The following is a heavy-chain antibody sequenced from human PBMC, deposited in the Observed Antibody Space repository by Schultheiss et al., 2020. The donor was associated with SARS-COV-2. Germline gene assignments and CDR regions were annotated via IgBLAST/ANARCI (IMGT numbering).Heavy chain of an antibody. J-gene: IGHJ3*02. CDR1: GFTVSSNY. CDR3: AREGEWELPLRDAFDI. V-gene: IGHV3-66*03. CDR2: IYSCGST. D-gene: IGHD1-26*01. Sequence: GGSLRLSCAASGFTVSSNYMSWVRQAPGKGLEWVSVIYSCGSTYYADSVKGRFTISRDNSKNTLYLQMNSLRAEDTAVYYCAREGEWELPLRDAFDIWGQGTTVTVSS.